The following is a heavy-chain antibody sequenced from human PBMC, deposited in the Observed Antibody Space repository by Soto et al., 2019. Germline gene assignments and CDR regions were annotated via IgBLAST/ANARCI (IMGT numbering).Heavy chain of an antibody. Sequence: QVHLVESGGGVVQPGRSLRLSCVASEFTFSNYGMQWVRQGLGKGPEWVAVISYDGSDKYYADSLKGPFTMSRDNSKNTQYLQMSSLRTEDTAVYYCTKDVKNEELDYHLDYWGQGTLVTVSS. CDR1: EFTFSNYG. CDR3: TKDVKNEELDYHLDY. J-gene: IGHJ4*02. D-gene: IGHD1-26*01. V-gene: IGHV3-30*18. CDR2: ISYDGSDK.